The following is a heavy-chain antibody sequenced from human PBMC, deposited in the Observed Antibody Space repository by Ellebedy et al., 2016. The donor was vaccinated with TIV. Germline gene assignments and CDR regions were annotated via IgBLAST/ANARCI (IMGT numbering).Heavy chain of an antibody. V-gene: IGHV3-66*01. J-gene: IGHJ4*02. CDR3: ARDLCSADSCHLDY. CDR2: IYSRGRT. CDR1: GFTVSSNY. Sequence: PGGSLRLSCAASGFTVSSNYMSWVRQAPGKGLEWVSIIYSRGRTYYADSVKGRFTISRDNSKNTLYLQMNSLRAEDTAVYYCARDLCSADSCHLDYWGQGTLVTVSS. D-gene: IGHD2-15*01.